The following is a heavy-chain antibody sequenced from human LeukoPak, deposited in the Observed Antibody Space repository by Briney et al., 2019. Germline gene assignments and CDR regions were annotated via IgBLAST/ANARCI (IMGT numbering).Heavy chain of an antibody. CDR3: TSQITYCSGGSCYNYFDY. CDR2: ISGSGIST. V-gene: IGHV3-23*01. J-gene: IGHJ4*02. CDR1: GFTFSDYG. Sequence: GGPLRLSCAAAGFTFSDYGMNWVRQAPGEGLEWVSGISGSGISTYYADSVKGRFTISRDDSKNTAYLQMNSLKTENTAVYYCTSQITYCSGGSCYNYFDYWGQGTLVTVSS. D-gene: IGHD2-15*01.